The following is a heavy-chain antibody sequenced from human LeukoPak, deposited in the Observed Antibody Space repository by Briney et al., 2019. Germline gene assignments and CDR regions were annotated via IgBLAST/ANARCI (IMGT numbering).Heavy chain of an antibody. J-gene: IGHJ5*02. V-gene: IGHV4-39*01. CDR3: ERPSNNIPPDWFDP. D-gene: IGHD1/OR15-1a*01. CDR2: VCHSKDT. CDR1: GLSINNFPYY. Sequence: SETLSLTSSGSGLSINNFPYYRGWPRQPPGKALERIGSVCHSKDTYYNPSLNTRITITADTSKNQFSLKLSSVATTDTAVYFCERPSNNIPPDWFDPWGPGTLVIVSS.